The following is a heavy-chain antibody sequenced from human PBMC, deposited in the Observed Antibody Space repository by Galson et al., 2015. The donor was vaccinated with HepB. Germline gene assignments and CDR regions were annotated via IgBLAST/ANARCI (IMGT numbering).Heavy chain of an antibody. Sequence: SLRLSCAASGFTFSDYYMSWIRQAPGKGLEWVAYISSSSSYTNYADSVKGRFTISRDNAKNSLHLQMNSLRAEDTAVYYCARDCDYGSGWYFPFDYWGQGTLVTVSS. CDR1: GFTFSDYY. CDR3: ARDCDYGSGWYFPFDY. D-gene: IGHD6-19*01. V-gene: IGHV3-11*06. CDR2: ISSSSSYT. J-gene: IGHJ4*02.